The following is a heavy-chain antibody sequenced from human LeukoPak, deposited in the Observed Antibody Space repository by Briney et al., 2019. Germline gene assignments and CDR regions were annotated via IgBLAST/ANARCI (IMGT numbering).Heavy chain of an antibody. CDR2: INHSGST. V-gene: IGHV4-34*01. CDR1: GGSFSGYY. D-gene: IGHD6-13*01. CDR3: ARGRSSWYHWFDP. J-gene: IGHJ5*02. Sequence: PSETLSLTCAVYGGSFSGYYWSWIRQPPGKGLEWIGEINHSGSTNYNPSLKSRVTISVDTSKNQFSLKLSSVTAAGTAVYYCARGRSSWYHWFDPWGQGTLVTVSS.